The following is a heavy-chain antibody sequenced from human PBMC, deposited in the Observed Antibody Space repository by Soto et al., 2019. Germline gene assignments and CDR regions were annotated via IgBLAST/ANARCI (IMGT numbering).Heavy chain of an antibody. V-gene: IGHV4-34*01. D-gene: IGHD6-19*01. CDR3: ARARERLGFDI. CDR1: GGSFSGYY. Sequence: QVQLQQWGAGLLKPSETLSLTCAVYGGSFSGYYWSWIRQPPGKGLEWIGEINHSGSTNYNPSLQRRVTISVYTSKNQFALKLGSVTAADTGVFYCARARERLGFDIWGQGTMVTVSS. J-gene: IGHJ3*02. CDR2: INHSGST.